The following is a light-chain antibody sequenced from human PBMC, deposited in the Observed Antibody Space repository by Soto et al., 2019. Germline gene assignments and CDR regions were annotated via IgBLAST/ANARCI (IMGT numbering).Light chain of an antibody. CDR1: QSISSW. CDR2: KAS. CDR3: QPYNSYSPT. J-gene: IGKJ1*01. V-gene: IGKV1-5*03. Sequence: EIQMTQYPSTLSASVGDRFTSTCRASQSISSWLAWYQQKPGKARKLLIYKASSLESGVPSRFSGSGSGTEFTITISSLQPDDFATYYCQPYNSYSPTVGPGTKVDI.